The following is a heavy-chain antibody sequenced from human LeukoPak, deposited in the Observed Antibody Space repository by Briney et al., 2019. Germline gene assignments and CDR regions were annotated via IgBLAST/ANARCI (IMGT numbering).Heavy chain of an antibody. CDR3: ATPLDYYDRSDSHQGGD. Sequence: GGSLRLSCVASGFTFGKYWMSWVRQAPGKGLEWVANIKLDGSEKNYVDSVKGRFTISRDNAKNSLYLQMNSLRAEDTAVYYCATPLDYYDRSDSHQGGDWGQGTLVTVSS. V-gene: IGHV3-7*03. D-gene: IGHD3-22*01. CDR2: IKLDGSEK. CDR1: GFTFGKYW. J-gene: IGHJ4*02.